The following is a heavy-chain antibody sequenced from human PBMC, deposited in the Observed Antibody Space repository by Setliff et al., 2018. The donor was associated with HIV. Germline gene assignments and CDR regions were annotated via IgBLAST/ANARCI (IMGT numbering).Heavy chain of an antibody. CDR1: GGSISSYY. CDR2: IYYSGST. Sequence: SETLSLTCTVSGGSISSYYWSWIRQPPGKGLEWIGYIYYSGSTNYNPSLKSRVTISVDTSKNQFSLKLSSVTAADTAVYYCAGRIQLWFDYWGQGALVTVSS. V-gene: IGHV4-59*01. J-gene: IGHJ4*02. D-gene: IGHD5-18*01. CDR3: AGRIQLWFDY.